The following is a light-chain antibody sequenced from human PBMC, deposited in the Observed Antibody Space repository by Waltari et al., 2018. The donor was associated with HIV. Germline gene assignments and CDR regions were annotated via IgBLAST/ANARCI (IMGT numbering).Light chain of an antibody. V-gene: IGKV3-20*01. Sequence: SCRASQSLTSTYIAWYQQKPGQAPSLLIYDASTRATGIPDRFSGSGSGTDFTLTISRLEPEDFAVYYCQQYVTSPLTFGGGTKVQT. CDR3: QQYVTSPLT. J-gene: IGKJ4*01. CDR2: DAS. CDR1: QSLTSTY.